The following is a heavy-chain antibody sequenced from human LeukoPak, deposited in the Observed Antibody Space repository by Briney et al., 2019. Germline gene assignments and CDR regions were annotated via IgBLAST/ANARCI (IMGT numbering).Heavy chain of an antibody. V-gene: IGHV4-39*01. J-gene: IGHJ6*03. CDR3: ARSTGQYQLLYYYYMDV. Sequence: SETLSLTCTVSGGSISSGAYYWGWIRQPPGKGLEWIGSIYYSGSTYYNPSLKSRVTISVDTSKNQFSLKLSSVTAADTAVYYCARSTGQYQLLYYYYMDVWGKGTTVTVSS. CDR1: GGSISSGAYY. D-gene: IGHD2-2*01. CDR2: IYYSGST.